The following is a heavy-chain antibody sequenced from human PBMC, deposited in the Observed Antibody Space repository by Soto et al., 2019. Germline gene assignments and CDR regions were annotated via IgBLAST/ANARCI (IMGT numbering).Heavy chain of an antibody. V-gene: IGHV3-33*01. D-gene: IGHD2-8*01. CDR2: IWYDGSNK. Sequence: QVQLVESGGGVVQPGRSLRLSCTASGFTFSSYGMHWVRQAPGKGLEWVAVIWYDGSNKNYADSVKGRFTISRDNSKNTLYLQMNSLRAEDTAVYYCARDTPKGGVYPLDSWGQGTLVTVSS. CDR3: ARDTPKGGVYPLDS. J-gene: IGHJ5*01. CDR1: GFTFSSYG.